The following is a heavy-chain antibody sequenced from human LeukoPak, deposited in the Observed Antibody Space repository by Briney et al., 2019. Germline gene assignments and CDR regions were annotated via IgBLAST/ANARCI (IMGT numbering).Heavy chain of an antibody. Sequence: SETLSLTCAVYGGSFSGYYWSWIRQPPGKGLEWIGEINHSGSTNYNPSLKSRVTISVDTSKNQFSLKLSSVTAADTAVYYCAGDSTTGGGADPWGQGTLVTVSS. CDR3: AGDSTTGGGADP. CDR2: INHSGST. V-gene: IGHV4-34*01. D-gene: IGHD5/OR15-5a*01. J-gene: IGHJ5*02. CDR1: GGSFSGYY.